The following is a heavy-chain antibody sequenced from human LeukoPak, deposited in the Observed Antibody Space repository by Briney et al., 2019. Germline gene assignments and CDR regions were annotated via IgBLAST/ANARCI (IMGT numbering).Heavy chain of an antibody. V-gene: IGHV4-39*07. CDR3: AGLRYYFDY. CDR1: GGSISSSSYY. Sequence: SETLSLTCTVSGGSISSSSYYWGWLRQPPGKGLEWVGEINHSGSTNYNPSLKSRVTISVDTSKNQFSLKLSSVTAADTAVYYCAGLRYYFDYWGQGTLVTVSS. CDR2: INHSGST. J-gene: IGHJ4*02.